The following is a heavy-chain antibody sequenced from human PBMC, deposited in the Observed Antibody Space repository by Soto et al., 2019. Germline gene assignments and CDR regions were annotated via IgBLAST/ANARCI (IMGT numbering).Heavy chain of an antibody. V-gene: IGHV3-13*05. J-gene: IGHJ6*02. CDR3: ARGRYCSGGSCYYGMDV. CDR2: IGTAGDP. D-gene: IGHD2-15*01. CDR1: GFTFSSYD. Sequence: EVQLVESGGGLVQPGGSLRLSCASSGFTFSSYDMHWVRQATGKGLEWVSAIGTAGDPYYPGSVKGRFTISRENAKNSLYLQMNSLRAGDTAVYYCARGRYCSGGSCYYGMDVWGQGTTVTVSS.